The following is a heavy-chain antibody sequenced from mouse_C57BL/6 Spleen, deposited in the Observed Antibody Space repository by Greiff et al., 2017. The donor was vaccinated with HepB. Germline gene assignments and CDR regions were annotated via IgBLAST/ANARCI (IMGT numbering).Heavy chain of an antibody. CDR2: IYPGSGST. D-gene: IGHD1-1*01. Sequence: VQLQQPGAELVKPGASVKMSCKASGYTFTSYWITWVKQRPGQGLEWIGDIYPGSGSTNYNEKFKSKATLTVDTSSSTAYMQLSSLTSEDSAVYYCASFITTVVATDYYAMDYWGQGTSVTVSS. V-gene: IGHV1-55*01. CDR1: GYTFTSYW. J-gene: IGHJ4*01. CDR3: ASFITTVVATDYYAMDY.